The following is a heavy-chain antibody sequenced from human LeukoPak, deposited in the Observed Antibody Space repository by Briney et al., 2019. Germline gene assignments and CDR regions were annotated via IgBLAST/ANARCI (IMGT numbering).Heavy chain of an antibody. CDR3: ARDRYTSI. V-gene: IGHV3-53*01. CDR1: GFTVSDNS. J-gene: IGHJ4*02. CDR2: IYYDDRT. D-gene: IGHD6-13*01. Sequence: GGSLRLSCTVSGFTVSDNSMSWVRQAPGKGLEWVSFIYYDDRTHYSDSVKGRFTISRDNSKNTLYLQMNSLRAEDTAVYYCARDRYTSIWGQGTLVTVSS.